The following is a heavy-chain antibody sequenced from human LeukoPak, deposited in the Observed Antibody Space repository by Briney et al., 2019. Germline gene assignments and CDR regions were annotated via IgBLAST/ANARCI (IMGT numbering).Heavy chain of an antibody. D-gene: IGHD3-9*01. CDR2: INPSGGST. Sequence: ASVKVSCKASGYTFISYYMHWVRQAPGQGLEWMGIINPSGGSTSYAQEFQGRVTMTRDTSTSTVYMELSSLRSEDTAVYYCAREKYFDWGAFDIWGQGTMVTVSS. CDR1: GYTFISYY. V-gene: IGHV1-46*01. CDR3: AREKYFDWGAFDI. J-gene: IGHJ3*02.